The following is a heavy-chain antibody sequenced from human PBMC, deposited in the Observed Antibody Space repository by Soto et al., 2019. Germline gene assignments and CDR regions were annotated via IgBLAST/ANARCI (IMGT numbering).Heavy chain of an antibody. CDR2: IYYSGST. CDR3: ARDFGCSGGSCIFSREYYYYYYGMDV. Sequence: SETRSLTCTVSGGSVSSGSYYWSWIRQPPGKGLEWIGYIYYSGSTNYNPSLKSRVTISVDTSKNQFSLKLSSVTAADTAVYYCARDFGCSGGSCIFSREYYYYYYGMDVWGQGTTVTVSS. V-gene: IGHV4-61*01. CDR1: GGSVSSGSYY. D-gene: IGHD2-15*01. J-gene: IGHJ6*02.